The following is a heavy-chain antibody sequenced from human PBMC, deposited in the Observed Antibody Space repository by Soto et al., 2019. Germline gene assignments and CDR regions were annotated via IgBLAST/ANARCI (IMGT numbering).Heavy chain of an antibody. CDR2: IKQDASEI. V-gene: IGHV3-7*03. Sequence: ESGGGLVQPGGSLRLSCAASGFTFSTYWMSWVRQAPGKGLEWVANIKQDASEIYYVDSVKGRFTISRDNAKNSLYLQMNSLRAEDTAVYYCARDKIVGATKFDSWGQGTLVTVSS. D-gene: IGHD1-26*01. CDR3: ARDKIVGATKFDS. CDR1: GFTFSTYW. J-gene: IGHJ4*02.